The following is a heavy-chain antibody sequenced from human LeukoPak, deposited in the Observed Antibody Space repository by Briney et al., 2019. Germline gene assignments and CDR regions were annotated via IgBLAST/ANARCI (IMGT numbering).Heavy chain of an antibody. J-gene: IGHJ4*02. CDR2: ISGSGGST. V-gene: IGHV3-23*01. CDR3: AKAGSGSYSGY. D-gene: IGHD3-10*01. Sequence: PGGSLRLSCAASGFTFSSYSMNWVRQAPGKGLEWVSAISGSGGSTYYADSVKGRFTISRDNSKNTLYLQMNSLRAEDTAVYYCAKAGSGSYSGYWGQGTLVTVSS. CDR1: GFTFSSYS.